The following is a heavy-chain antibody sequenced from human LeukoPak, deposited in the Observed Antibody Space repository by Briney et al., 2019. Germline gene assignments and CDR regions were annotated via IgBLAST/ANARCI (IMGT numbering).Heavy chain of an antibody. D-gene: IGHD3-9*01. J-gene: IGHJ5*02. CDR3: ARDRLTGYSNWFDP. CDR2: ISGSGGST. CDR1: GFTFGSYA. V-gene: IGHV3-23*01. Sequence: GGSLRLSCAASGFTFGSYAMNWVRQAPGKGLEWVSAISGSGGSTYYADSVKGRFTISRDNAKNSLYLQMNSLRAEDTAVYYCARDRLTGYSNWFDPWGQGTLVTVSS.